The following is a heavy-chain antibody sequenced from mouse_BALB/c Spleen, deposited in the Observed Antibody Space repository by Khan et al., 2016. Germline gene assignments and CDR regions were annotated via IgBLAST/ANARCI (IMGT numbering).Heavy chain of an antibody. V-gene: IGHV14-3*02. D-gene: IGHD3-1*01. CDR2: MDPATGKT. CDR3: ARSGEDLMDY. CDR1: GFNIRDTD. J-gene: IGHJ4*01. Sequence: EVQLQESGAELVKPGVSVKLSCTASGFNIRDTDIHWVKQRPEKGLEWIGRMDPATGKTKYAPKFQGRATVKADSSSNTAYLQFSSLKSEDTAVYYGARSGEDLMDYWGQGTAVTVSS.